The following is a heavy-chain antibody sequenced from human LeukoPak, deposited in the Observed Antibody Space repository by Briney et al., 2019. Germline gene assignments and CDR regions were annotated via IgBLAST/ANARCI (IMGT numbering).Heavy chain of an antibody. J-gene: IGHJ5*02. Sequence: PSETLSLTCTVSGGSISSSSYYWGWIRQPPGKGLEWIGSIYYSGSTYYNPSLKSRVTISVDTSKNQFSLKLSSVTAADTAVYYCAREVTMGIAAAMGDWFDPWGQGTLVTVSS. CDR1: GGSISSSSYY. D-gene: IGHD6-13*01. CDR2: IYYSGST. V-gene: IGHV4-39*07. CDR3: AREVTMGIAAAMGDWFDP.